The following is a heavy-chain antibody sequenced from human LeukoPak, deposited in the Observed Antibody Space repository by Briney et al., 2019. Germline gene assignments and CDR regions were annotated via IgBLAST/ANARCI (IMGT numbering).Heavy chain of an antibody. Sequence: PGGSLRLSCAASGFTFSSYWMSWVRQAPGKGLEWVANIKQDGSEKYYVDSVKGRFTISRDNAKNSLYLQMNSLRAEDTAVYYCARDLEEWELYIDYWGQGTLVTVSS. CDR1: GFTFSSYW. V-gene: IGHV3-7*01. CDR2: IKQDGSEK. D-gene: IGHD1-26*01. CDR3: ARDLEEWELYIDY. J-gene: IGHJ4*02.